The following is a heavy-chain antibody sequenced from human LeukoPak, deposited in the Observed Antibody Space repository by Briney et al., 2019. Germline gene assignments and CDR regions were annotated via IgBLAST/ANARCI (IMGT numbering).Heavy chain of an antibody. CDR2: IYHSGST. Sequence: PSETLSLTCTVSGYSISSGYYWGWIRQPPGKGLEWIGSIYHSGSTYYNPSLKSRVTISADTSKNQFSLKLSSVTAADTAVYYCARGRPHYDILTGYDYWGQGTLVTVSS. CDR3: ARGRPHYDILTGYDY. J-gene: IGHJ4*02. CDR1: GYSISSGYY. V-gene: IGHV4-38-2*02. D-gene: IGHD3-9*01.